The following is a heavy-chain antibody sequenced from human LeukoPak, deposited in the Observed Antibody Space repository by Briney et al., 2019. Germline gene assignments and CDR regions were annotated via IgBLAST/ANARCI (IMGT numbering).Heavy chain of an antibody. D-gene: IGHD5-24*01. CDR3: AGGVRGGYSPR. CDR2: IYTSGST. Sequence: PSQTLSLTCTVSGGSISSGSYYWSWIRQPAGKGLEWIGRIYTSGSTNYNPSLKSRVTISVDTSKNQFSLKLSSVTAADTAVYYCAGGVRGGYSPRWGQGTLVTVSS. CDR1: GGSISSGSYY. J-gene: IGHJ4*02. V-gene: IGHV4-61*02.